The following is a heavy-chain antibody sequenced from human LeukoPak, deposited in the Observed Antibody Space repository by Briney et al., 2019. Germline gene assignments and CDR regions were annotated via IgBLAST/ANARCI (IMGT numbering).Heavy chain of an antibody. CDR2: INQDGSQK. J-gene: IGHJ4*02. V-gene: IGHV3-7*03. CDR1: GFTSSNYW. CDR3: TRERWSIAARPDGPY. D-gene: IGHD6-6*01. Sequence: AGGSLRLSCAASGFTSSNYWMSWVRQAPGKGLEWVGNINQDGSQKYYVDSVKGRFTLSRDIAENSLFLQLNSLKTEDTAVYYCTRERWSIAARPDGPYWGQGTLVTVSS.